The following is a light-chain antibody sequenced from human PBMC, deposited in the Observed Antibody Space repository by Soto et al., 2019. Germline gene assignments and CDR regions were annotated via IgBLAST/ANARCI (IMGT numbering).Light chain of an antibody. CDR1: SGSVASNH. V-gene: IGLV6-57*04. CDR2: ENN. Sequence: NFMLTQPHSVSESPGKTVTISCTRSSGSVASNHVQWYQQRPGSAPTTLIYENNQRPSGVPDRFSGSVDSSSNSASLTISGLKTEDEADYYCQSYDSNNVVFGGGTKVPVL. J-gene: IGLJ3*02. CDR3: QSYDSNNVV.